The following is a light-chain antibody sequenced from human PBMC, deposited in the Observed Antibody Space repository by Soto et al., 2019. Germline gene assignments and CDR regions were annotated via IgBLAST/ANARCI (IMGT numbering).Light chain of an antibody. V-gene: IGLV1-47*01. CDR3: AVWDQSLTGWV. CDR2: RDG. CDR1: SSNIGSHF. Sequence: QSALTQPPSASGTPGQSLTISWSGSSSNIGSHFVYWYQHLPGTAPKLLIFRDGQRPSGVPARFFGSKSGTSASLAITGLRSEDEADYYCAVWDQSLTGWVFGGGTKLTVL. J-gene: IGLJ3*02.